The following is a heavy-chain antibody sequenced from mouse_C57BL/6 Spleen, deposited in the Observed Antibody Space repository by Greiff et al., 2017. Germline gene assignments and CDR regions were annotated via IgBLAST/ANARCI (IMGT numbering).Heavy chain of an antibody. Sequence: QVQLQQSGAELARPGASVKLSCKASGYTFTSYGISWVKQRTGQGLEWIGAIYPRSGNTYYNEKFKGKATLTADKSSSTAYMELSSLTSEDSAVYFCSRSCSNYSYYNAIDYWGQGTSVTVSS. V-gene: IGHV1-81*01. J-gene: IGHJ4*01. CDR3: SRSCSNYSYYNAIDY. CDR2: IYPRSGNT. CDR1: GYTFTSYG. D-gene: IGHD2-5*01.